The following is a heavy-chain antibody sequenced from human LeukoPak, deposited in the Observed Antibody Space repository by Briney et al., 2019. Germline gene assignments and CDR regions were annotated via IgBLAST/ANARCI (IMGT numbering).Heavy chain of an antibody. CDR1: GYTFTGYY. Sequence: ASVKVFCKASGYTFTGYYMRWVRQAPGQGLEWMGWINPNSGGTNYAQKFQGRVTMTRDTSISTAYMELSRLRSDDTAVYYCARSIYYYDSSGYSIDYWGQGTLVTVSS. D-gene: IGHD3-22*01. CDR2: INPNSGGT. J-gene: IGHJ4*02. V-gene: IGHV1-2*02. CDR3: ARSIYYYDSSGYSIDY.